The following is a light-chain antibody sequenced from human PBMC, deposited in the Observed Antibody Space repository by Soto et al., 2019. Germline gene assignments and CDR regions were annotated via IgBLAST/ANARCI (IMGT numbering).Light chain of an antibody. CDR2: KAS. CDR3: QQYNTFPMYT. CDR1: QSSNW. J-gene: IGKJ2*01. Sequence: DIPMTQSPSTLSASVGDRVTITCRASQSSNWLAWFQQKPGKAPKLLIYKASILESGVPSRFDGSASGTEFTLTISSLQPDDFATYYCQQYNTFPMYTFGQGTKLEI. V-gene: IGKV1-5*03.